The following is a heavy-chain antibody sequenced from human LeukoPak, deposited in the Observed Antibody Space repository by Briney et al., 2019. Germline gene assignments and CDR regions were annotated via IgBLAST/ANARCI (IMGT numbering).Heavy chain of an antibody. CDR1: GFTFSNYA. Sequence: GGSLRLSCAASGFTFSNYAMTWVRQAPGKGLEWVASVHGPGGPTLYADSLEGRFSISRDNFKNTLFLQMNSLRAEDTATYYCAKDYCRGGNCPLPFFDSWGQGTLVTVSS. CDR2: VHGPGGPT. CDR3: AKDYCRGGNCPLPFFDS. V-gene: IGHV3-23*01. J-gene: IGHJ4*02. D-gene: IGHD2-15*01.